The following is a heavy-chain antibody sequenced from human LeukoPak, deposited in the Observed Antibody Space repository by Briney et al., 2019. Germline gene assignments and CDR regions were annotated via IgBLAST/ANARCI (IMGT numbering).Heavy chain of an antibody. CDR2: ISFSGTT. Sequence: PSETPSLTCSVSSGSLNSGDYWWGWIRQPPGKGLEWVGIISFSGTTLYNPSLKSRVTIFVDTSKNQFFLRLSSVTAADTAVYYCARQVGGDRWYLDYWGQGTLVTVSS. V-gene: IGHV4-39*01. CDR1: SGSLNSGDYW. D-gene: IGHD2-21*01. J-gene: IGHJ4*02. CDR3: ARQVGGDRWYLDY.